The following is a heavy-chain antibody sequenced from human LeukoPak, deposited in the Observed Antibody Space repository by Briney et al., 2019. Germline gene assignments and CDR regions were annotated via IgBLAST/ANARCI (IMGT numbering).Heavy chain of an antibody. CDR3: ASDGSGFDI. V-gene: IGHV3-30*04. CDR2: ISYDVSNK. D-gene: IGHD2-15*01. J-gene: IGHJ3*02. Sequence: PGGSLRLSCAASGFTFSSYAMHWVRQAPGRGLEWVAFISYDVSNKYHADSVKGRFTIPRDNSKNPLYLQMNSLRAEDAAVYYCASDGSGFDIWGQGTMVTVSS. CDR1: GFTFSSYA.